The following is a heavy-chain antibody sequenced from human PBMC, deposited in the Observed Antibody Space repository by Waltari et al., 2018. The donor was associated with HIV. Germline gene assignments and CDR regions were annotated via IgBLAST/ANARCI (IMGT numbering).Heavy chain of an antibody. V-gene: IGHV4-61*02. CDR3: ARAPGYYDILTGYYNPYYFDY. D-gene: IGHD3-9*01. CDR1: GGSISSGSYY. CDR2: IYTSGST. Sequence: QVQLQESGPGLVKPSQTLSLTCTVSGGSISSGSYYWSWIRHPPGKGLEWIGRIYTSGSTNYNPSPKSRVTISVDTSKNQFSLKLSSVTAADTAVYYCARAPGYYDILTGYYNPYYFDYWGQGTLVTVSS. J-gene: IGHJ4*02.